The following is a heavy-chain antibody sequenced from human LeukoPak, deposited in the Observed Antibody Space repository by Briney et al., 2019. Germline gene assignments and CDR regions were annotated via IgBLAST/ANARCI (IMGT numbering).Heavy chain of an antibody. V-gene: IGHV1-2*06. J-gene: IGHJ5*02. CDR2: INPNSGGT. CDR1: GYTFTGYY. CDR3: ARGYCSGGSCYSVENWFDP. Sequence: GASVKVSCKVAGYTFTGYYMFWVRQAPGQGLEWMGRINPNSGGTNYARKFQGRVTMTRDTSISTAYMELSRLRSDDTAVYYCARGYCSGGSCYSVENWFDPWGQGTLVTVSS. D-gene: IGHD2-15*01.